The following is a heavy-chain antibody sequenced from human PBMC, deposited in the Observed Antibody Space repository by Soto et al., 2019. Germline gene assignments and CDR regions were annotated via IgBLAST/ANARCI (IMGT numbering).Heavy chain of an antibody. D-gene: IGHD5-18*01. CDR1: GFTCNTYA. Sequence: EVQLLESGGGLVQPGGSLRRSCAASGFTCNTYAMTWVRRSPGKGLVWVSAIDGGGSSAYYADSVKGRFVISRDNHKNVVHLQMNSPTADDTAVYYCAKLKRYNYGIDYWGQGTLVTVSS. CDR3: AKLKRYNYGIDY. J-gene: IGHJ4*02. CDR2: IDGGGSSA. V-gene: IGHV3-23*01.